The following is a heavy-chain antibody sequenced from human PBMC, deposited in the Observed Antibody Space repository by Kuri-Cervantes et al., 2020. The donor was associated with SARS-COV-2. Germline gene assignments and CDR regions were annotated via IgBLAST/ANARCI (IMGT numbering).Heavy chain of an antibody. CDR1: GFTFNNAW. CDR2: INPDGSYT. V-gene: IGHV3-74*01. J-gene: IGHJ4*02. Sequence: GESLKISCAASGFTFNNAWMSWVRQAPGKGLVWVSRINPDGSYTNNADSVKGRFTLSRDNAKNMLFLQMNSLRAEDTAVYYCVRDGDHWNFDYWGQGTLVTVSS. D-gene: IGHD1-1*01. CDR3: VRDGDHWNFDY.